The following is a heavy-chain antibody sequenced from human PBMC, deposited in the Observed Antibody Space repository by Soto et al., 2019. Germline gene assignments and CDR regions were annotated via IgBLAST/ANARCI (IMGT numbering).Heavy chain of an antibody. D-gene: IGHD2-21*02. CDR2: KYNTGST. CDR3: ARDLWGYCGTDCYPLDV. Sequence: SETLSLTCTVSGGSISGYYWSWIRQPPGKGLERIGYKYNTGSTVYNPSFKSRVTISVDTSKNQFSLKLNSVTVADTAVYYCARDLWGYCGTDCYPLDVWGQGTTVT. V-gene: IGHV4-59*01. J-gene: IGHJ6*02. CDR1: GGSISGYY.